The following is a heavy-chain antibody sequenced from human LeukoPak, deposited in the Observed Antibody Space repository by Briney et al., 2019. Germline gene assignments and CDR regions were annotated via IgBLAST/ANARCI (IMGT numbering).Heavy chain of an antibody. V-gene: IGHV1-3*01. CDR3: ARDRRVGASGGYWFDP. CDR1: GYTFTSYA. D-gene: IGHD1-26*01. J-gene: IGHJ5*02. CDR2: INAGNGNT. Sequence: ASLKVSCKASGYTFTSYAMHWVRQAPGQRLEWMGWINAGNGNTKYSQKFQGRVTITRDTSASTAYMELSSLRSEDTAVYYCARDRRVGASGGYWFDPWGQGTLVTVSS.